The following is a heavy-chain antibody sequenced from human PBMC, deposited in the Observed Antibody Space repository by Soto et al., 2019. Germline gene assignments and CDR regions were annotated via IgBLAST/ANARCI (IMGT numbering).Heavy chain of an antibody. V-gene: IGHV4-30-2*01. Sequence: PSETLSLTCAFSGGSISSGGYSWSWIRQPPGKGLEWIGYIYHSGSTYYNPSLKSRVTISVDRSKNQFSLKLSSVTAADRAVYYCARTTPPPSGNYGAYYCGYWCEVMLVTVAS. CDR2: IYHSGST. CDR3: ARTTPPPSGNYGAYYCGY. CDR1: GGSISSGGYS. J-gene: IGHJ4*02. D-gene: IGHD3-16*01.